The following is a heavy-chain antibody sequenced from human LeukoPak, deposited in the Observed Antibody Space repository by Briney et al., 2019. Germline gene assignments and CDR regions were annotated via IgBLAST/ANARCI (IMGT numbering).Heavy chain of an antibody. V-gene: IGHV6-1*01. CDR2: TYYRSKWYN. D-gene: IGHD1-26*01. CDR1: GDTVSSDSAA. J-gene: IGHJ6*02. Sequence: SQTLSLTCAISGDTVSSDSAAWNWTRQSPSRGLEWLGRTYYRSKWYNDYALSVKSRITINPDTSKNQFSLQLSSVTPEDTAVYYCARDYFSGSLYGMDVWGQGTTVTVSS. CDR3: ARDYFSGSLYGMDV.